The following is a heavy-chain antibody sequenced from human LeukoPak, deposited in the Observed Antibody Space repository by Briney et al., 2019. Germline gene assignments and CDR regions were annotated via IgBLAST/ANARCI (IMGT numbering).Heavy chain of an antibody. CDR3: AKDLKGYDEH. J-gene: IGHJ4*02. Sequence: PGGSLRLSCAASGFTFSNDGMHWVRQAPGKGLERVAGISHDGSEKYYADSVKGRFSVSRDNSKNKVYLQMKNLRGEDTAVYYCAKDLKGYDEHWGQGTLVTVSS. CDR2: ISHDGSEK. CDR1: GFTFSNDG. V-gene: IGHV3-30*18. D-gene: IGHD5-12*01.